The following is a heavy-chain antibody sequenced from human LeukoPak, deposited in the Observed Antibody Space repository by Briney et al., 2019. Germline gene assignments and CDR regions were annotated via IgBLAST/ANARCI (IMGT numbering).Heavy chain of an antibody. CDR2: INPSGGST. V-gene: IGHV1-46*01. D-gene: IGHD3-22*01. CDR1: GYTFTSYY. CDR3: ARLMDNNYDGSAFDY. J-gene: IGHJ4*02. Sequence: ASVTVSCTASGYTFTSYYMHWVRQAPGQGLEWMGIINPSGGSTSYAQKFQGRVTMTRDTSTSTVYMELRSLTSDDTALYYCARLMDNNYDGSAFDYWGQGTLVTVSS.